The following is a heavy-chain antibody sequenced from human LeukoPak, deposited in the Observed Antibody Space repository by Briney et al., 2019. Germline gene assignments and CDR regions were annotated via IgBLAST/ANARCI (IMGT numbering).Heavy chain of an antibody. V-gene: IGHV1-8*02. CDR1: GYSFTNYD. Sequence: ASVKVSCKASGYSFTNYDINWVRQAAGQGLEWMGWVNPNNGDAGFSQKFQGRVTLTSNTSLTTAYMELTSLTSEDTAVYYCARGLGTYWGKDFLNWFDPWGQGTLVTVCS. CDR3: ARGLGTYWGKDFLNWFDP. CDR2: VNPNNGDA. J-gene: IGHJ5*02. D-gene: IGHD7-27*01.